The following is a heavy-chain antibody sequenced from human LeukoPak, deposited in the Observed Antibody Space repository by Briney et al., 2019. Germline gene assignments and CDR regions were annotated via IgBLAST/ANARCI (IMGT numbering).Heavy chain of an antibody. CDR3: AKGTGWYYYYGMDV. V-gene: IGHV3-48*01. J-gene: IGHJ6*02. CDR1: GFTFSSYS. D-gene: IGHD1-14*01. Sequence: GGSLRLSCAASGFTFSSYSMNWVRQAPGKGLEWVSYISSSSSTIYYADSVKGRFTISRDNSKNTLYLQMNSLRAEDTAVYYCAKGTGWYYYYGMDVWGQGTTVTVSS. CDR2: ISSSSSTI.